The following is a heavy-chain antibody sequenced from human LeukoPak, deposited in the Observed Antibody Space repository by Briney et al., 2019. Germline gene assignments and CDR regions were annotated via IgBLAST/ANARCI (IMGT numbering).Heavy chain of an antibody. Sequence: PGGSLRLSCAASGFTFSSYAMHWVRQAPGKGLEWVAVISYDGSNKYYADSVKGRFTISRDNSKNTLYLQMNSLRAEDTAVYYCARESTAILYYFDYWGQGTLVTVSS. CDR2: ISYDGSNK. CDR3: ARESTAILYYFDY. V-gene: IGHV3-30*04. CDR1: GFTFSSYA. J-gene: IGHJ4*02. D-gene: IGHD2-15*01.